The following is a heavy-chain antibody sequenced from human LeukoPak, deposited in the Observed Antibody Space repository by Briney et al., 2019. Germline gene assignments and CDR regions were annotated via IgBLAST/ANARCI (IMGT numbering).Heavy chain of an antibody. CDR1: GYTFTGYY. CDR3: ANHLPYSYGDYFDY. V-gene: IGHV1-2*02. D-gene: IGHD5-18*01. Sequence: GASVKVSCKASGYTFTGYYMHWVRQAPGQGLEWMGWINPNSGGTNYAQKFQGRVTMTRDTSISTAYMELSRLRSDDTAVYYCANHLPYSYGDYFDYWGQGTLVTVSS. CDR2: INPNSGGT. J-gene: IGHJ4*02.